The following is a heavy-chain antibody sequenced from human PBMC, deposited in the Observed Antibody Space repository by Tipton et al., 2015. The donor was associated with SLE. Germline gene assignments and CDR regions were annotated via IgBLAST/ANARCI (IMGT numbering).Heavy chain of an antibody. CDR1: GFTFSSYG. V-gene: IGHV3-33*08. CDR2: IWYDGSNK. Sequence: SLRLSCSASGFTFSSYGMHWVRQAPGKGLEWVAVIWYDGSNKYYADSVKGRFTISRDNSKNTLYLQMNSLRAEDTAVYYCARGYSSSYFDYWGQGTLVTASS. D-gene: IGHD6-19*01. CDR3: ARGYSSSYFDY. J-gene: IGHJ4*02.